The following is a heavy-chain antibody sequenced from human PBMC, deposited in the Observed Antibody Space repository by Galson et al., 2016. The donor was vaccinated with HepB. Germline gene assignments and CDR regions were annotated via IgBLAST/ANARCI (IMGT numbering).Heavy chain of an antibody. J-gene: IGHJ4*02. CDR3: ATDRSRYCSSTSCYLGLGY. Sequence: SLRLSCAASGFTFSSYAMSWVRQAPGKGLEWVSAISGSGGSTYYADSVKGRFTISRDNSKNTLYLQMNSLRAEDTAVYYCATDRSRYCSSTSCYLGLGYWGQGTLVTVSS. CDR2: ISGSGGST. CDR1: GFTFSSYA. V-gene: IGHV3-23*01. D-gene: IGHD2-2*01.